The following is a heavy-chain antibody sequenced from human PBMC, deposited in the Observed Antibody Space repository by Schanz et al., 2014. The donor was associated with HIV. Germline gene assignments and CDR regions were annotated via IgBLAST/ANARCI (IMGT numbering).Heavy chain of an antibody. V-gene: IGHV3-23*04. CDR2: ISGSGANT. J-gene: IGHJ4*02. CDR3: AKGQRGMVRGDIDY. Sequence: EVQLVESGGGLVQPGGSLRLSCAASGFMFSDYYMDWVRQAPGRGLEWVSTISGSGANTYYAESVKGRFTISRDNSKNTLYLQMNSLRAEDTAVYYCAKGQRGMVRGDIDYWGQGTLVTVSS. CDR1: GFMFSDYY. D-gene: IGHD3-10*01.